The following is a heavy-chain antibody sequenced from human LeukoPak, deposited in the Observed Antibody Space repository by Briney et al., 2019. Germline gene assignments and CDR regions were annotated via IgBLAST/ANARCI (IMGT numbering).Heavy chain of an antibody. CDR3: ARDKCSSTSCYFDY. Sequence: SETLSLTCTVSGGSISSGDYYWSWIRQPPGKGLEWIGYIYYSGSTHYNPSLKSRVTISVDTSKNQFSLKLSSVTAADTAVYYCARDKCSSTSCYFDYWGQGTLVTVSS. J-gene: IGHJ4*02. CDR2: IYYSGST. CDR1: GGSISSGDYY. V-gene: IGHV4-30-4*08. D-gene: IGHD2-2*01.